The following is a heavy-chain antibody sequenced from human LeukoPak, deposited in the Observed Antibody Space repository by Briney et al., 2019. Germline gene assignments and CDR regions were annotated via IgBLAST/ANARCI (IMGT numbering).Heavy chain of an antibody. J-gene: IGHJ4*02. D-gene: IGHD5-18*01. Sequence: PGGSLRLSCAASGYAFRRNGMHWVRQAPGKGLEWVAVIWYDGSKKYYGDSERGRFTISRDNSKNTLYLQMNSLRAEDTAVYYCARWLSDKIDSNGYLDYWGQGTLVAVSS. V-gene: IGHV3-33*01. CDR3: ARWLSDKIDSNGYLDY. CDR2: IWYDGSKK. CDR1: GYAFRRNG.